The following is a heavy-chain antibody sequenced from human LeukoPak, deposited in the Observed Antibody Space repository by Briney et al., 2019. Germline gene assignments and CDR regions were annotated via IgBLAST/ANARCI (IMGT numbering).Heavy chain of an antibody. D-gene: IGHD1-7*01. J-gene: IGHJ4*02. V-gene: IGHV3-21*01. CDR2: ISSSSSYI. CDR1: GFTFSSYA. Sequence: GGSLRLSCAASGFTFSSYAMSWVRQAPGRGLEWVSSISSSSSYIYYADSVKGRFTISRDNAKNSLYLQMNSLRAEDTAVYYCARISGTYSDYWGQGTLVTVSS. CDR3: ARISGTYSDY.